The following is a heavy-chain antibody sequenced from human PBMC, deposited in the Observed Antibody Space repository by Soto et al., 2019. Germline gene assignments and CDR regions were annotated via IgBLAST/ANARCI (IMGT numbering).Heavy chain of an antibody. CDR3: VRGPEQLVWFDP. CDR1: GDSVSSNSAA. D-gene: IGHD6-6*01. Sequence: SQTLSLTCVISGDSVSSNSAAWHLIRQSPSRGLEWLGRTYYRSKWYNDYAVSVKSRITINPDTSKNQFSLQLNSVTPEDTAVYYCVRGPEQLVWFDPWGQGTLVTVSS. J-gene: IGHJ5*02. CDR2: TYYRSKWYN. V-gene: IGHV6-1*01.